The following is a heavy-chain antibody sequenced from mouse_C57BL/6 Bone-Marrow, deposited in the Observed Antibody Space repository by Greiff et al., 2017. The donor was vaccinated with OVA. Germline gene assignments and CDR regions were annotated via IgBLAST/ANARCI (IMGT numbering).Heavy chain of an antibody. CDR1: GYSITSGYY. CDR3: ARRGYDYDRDWYFDV. Sequence: EVQLQQSGPGLVKPSQSLSLTCSVTGYSITSGYYWNWIRQFPGNKLEWMGYISYDGSNNYNPSLKNRISITRDTSKNQFFLKLNSVTTEDTATYYCARRGYDYDRDWYFDVWGTGTTVTVSS. V-gene: IGHV3-6*01. J-gene: IGHJ1*03. CDR2: ISYDGSN. D-gene: IGHD2-4*01.